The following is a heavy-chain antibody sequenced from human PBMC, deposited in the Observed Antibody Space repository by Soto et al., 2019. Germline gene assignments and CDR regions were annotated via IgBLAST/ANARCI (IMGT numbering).Heavy chain of an antibody. J-gene: IGHJ4*02. CDR2: ISYDGSNK. V-gene: IGHV3-30*18. CDR1: GFTFSSYG. CDR3: AKGAPYYDSSGYPPL. Sequence: GGSLRLSCAASGFTFSSYGMHWVRQAPGKGLEWVAVISYDGSNKYYADSVKGRFTISRDNSKNTLYLQMNSLRAEDTAVYYCAKGAPYYDSSGYPPLWGQGTLVTVSS. D-gene: IGHD3-22*01.